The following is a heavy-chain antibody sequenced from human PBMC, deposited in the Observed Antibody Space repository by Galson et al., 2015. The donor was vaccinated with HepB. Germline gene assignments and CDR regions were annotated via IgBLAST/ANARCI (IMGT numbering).Heavy chain of an antibody. Sequence: SVKVSCKASGYTFTAYPMHWVRQAPGQGLEWMGWINTGNGNTKYSQKFQGRVTITRDKSASTAYMELSSLLSDDTAVYYCATETGTTSLQLDYWDQGTLVTVSS. V-gene: IGHV1-3*04. J-gene: IGHJ4*02. CDR3: ATETGTTSLQLDY. CDR2: INTGNGNT. D-gene: IGHD1-1*01. CDR1: GYTFTAYP.